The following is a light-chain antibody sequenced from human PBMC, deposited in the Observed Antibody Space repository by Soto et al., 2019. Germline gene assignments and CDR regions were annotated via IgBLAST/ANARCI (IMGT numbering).Light chain of an antibody. CDR1: QSVNSN. CDR2: GIS. J-gene: IGKJ5*01. V-gene: IGKV3D-15*01. Sequence: IVMTQPPATLSVSPGERATLSCRASQSVNSNYLAWYQQKPGQAPRLLIYGISKRATDIPDRFSGSGSGTEFTLTISSLQPEDFATYYCQQHGQWPITFGQGTRLEI. CDR3: QQHGQWPIT.